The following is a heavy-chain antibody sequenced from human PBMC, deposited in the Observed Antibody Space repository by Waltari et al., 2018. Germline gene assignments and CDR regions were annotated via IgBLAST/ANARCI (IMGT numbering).Heavy chain of an antibody. V-gene: IGHV4-4*07. CDR2: IYTSGST. Sequence: QVQLQESGPGLVKPSETLSLTGTVSGGSISSYNWGWIRQPAGKGLEWIWRIYTSGSTNYNPSLKSRVTMSVDTSKNQFSLKLSSVTAADTAVYYCARDGQQLGGIDWGQGTLVTVSS. CDR1: GGSISSYN. CDR3: ARDGQQLGGID. J-gene: IGHJ4*02. D-gene: IGHD6-13*01.